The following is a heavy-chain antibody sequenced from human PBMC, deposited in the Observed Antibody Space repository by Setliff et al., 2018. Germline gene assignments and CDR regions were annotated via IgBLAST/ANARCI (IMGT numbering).Heavy chain of an antibody. CDR2: ILYSGRT. CDR3: ARLPNYVWGSPVDY. D-gene: IGHD3-16*01. CDR1: GASITNINYY. V-gene: IGHV4-39*01. Sequence: SETLSRTCTVSGASITNINYYWGLIRQPPGKGLEWIGSILYSGRTFHNPSLKSRVTISVDTSKNQFSLTLSSVTAADTAVYYCARLPNYVWGSPVDYWGQGTLVTVSS. J-gene: IGHJ4*02.